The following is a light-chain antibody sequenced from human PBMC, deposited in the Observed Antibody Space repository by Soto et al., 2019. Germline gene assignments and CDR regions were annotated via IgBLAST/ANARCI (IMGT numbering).Light chain of an antibody. Sequence: DIVMTQSPDSLAVSLGERATVNCKSSQSVLYSSNSKNYLAWYQQKPGQPPKLVIYWASTRESGVPDRISGSGSGTDFTLTISSLQAEDVGVYYCQQYYSSPWTFGQGTKVEIK. CDR2: WAS. CDR3: QQYYSSPWT. V-gene: IGKV4-1*01. J-gene: IGKJ1*01. CDR1: QSVLYSSNSKNY.